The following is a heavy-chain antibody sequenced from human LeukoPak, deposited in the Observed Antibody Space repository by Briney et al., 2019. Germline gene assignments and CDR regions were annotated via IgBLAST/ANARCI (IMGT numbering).Heavy chain of an antibody. D-gene: IGHD6-6*01. J-gene: IGHJ4*02. CDR2: ISYDGSNK. V-gene: IGHV3-30-3*01. CDR3: ASNLYSSSVPGD. CDR1: GFTFSSYA. Sequence: GGSLRLSCAASGFTFSSYAMHWVRQAPGKGLEWVAVISYDGSNKYYADSVKGRFTISRGNSKNTLYLQMNSLRAEDTAVYYCASNLYSSSVPGDWGQGTPVTVSS.